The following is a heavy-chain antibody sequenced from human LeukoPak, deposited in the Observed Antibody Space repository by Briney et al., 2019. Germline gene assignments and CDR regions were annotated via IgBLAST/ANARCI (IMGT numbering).Heavy chain of an antibody. D-gene: IGHD3-9*01. CDR1: GYTFTSYA. V-gene: IGHV1-3*01. J-gene: IGHJ5*02. CDR2: INAGNGNT. Sequence: ASVKVSCKASGYTFTSYAMHWVRQAPGQRLEWMGWINAGNGNTKYSQKFQGRVTITRDTSASTAYMELSSLRSEDTAVYYCARWATYDILTGYYLGWFDPWGQGTLVTVSS. CDR3: ARWATYDILTGYYLGWFDP.